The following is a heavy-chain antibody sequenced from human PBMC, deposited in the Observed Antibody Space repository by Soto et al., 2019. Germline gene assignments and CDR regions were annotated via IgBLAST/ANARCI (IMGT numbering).Heavy chain of an antibody. D-gene: IGHD3-10*01. CDR1: GYTFTSYW. Sequence: PGESLKISCKGSGYTFTSYWIGWVRQMPGKGLEWMGIIYPSDSDTRYRPSFQGQVTISVDKSINTGYLEWSSLKASDTAIYYCASGGFGEVPFEKWGQGTQVTVSS. V-gene: IGHV5-51*01. CDR2: IYPSDSDT. CDR3: ASGGFGEVPFEK. J-gene: IGHJ4*02.